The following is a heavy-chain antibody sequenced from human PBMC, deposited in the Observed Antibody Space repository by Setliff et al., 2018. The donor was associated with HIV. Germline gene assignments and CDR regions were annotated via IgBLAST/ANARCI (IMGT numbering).Heavy chain of an antibody. Sequence: ASETLSLTCTVSGGSISSSSYYWGWIRQPPGKGLEWIGSIYYSGSTYYNPSLKSRVTISVDTSKNQFSLKLSSVTAADTAVYYCARVGDQYYYDSSGYCTAELFDYWGQGTQVTVSS. CDR2: IYYSGST. CDR1: GGSISSSSYY. J-gene: IGHJ4*02. V-gene: IGHV4-39*07. D-gene: IGHD3-22*01. CDR3: ARVGDQYYYDSSGYCTAELFDY.